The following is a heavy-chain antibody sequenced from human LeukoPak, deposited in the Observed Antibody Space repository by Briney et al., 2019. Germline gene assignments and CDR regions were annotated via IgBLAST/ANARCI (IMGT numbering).Heavy chain of an antibody. Sequence: GSLRLSSAASGFTFSSYAMHWVRQAPGKGLEWVAVISYDGSNKFYADSVKGRFTLSRDNSKNTLYLQMNSLRIEDTAVYYCGRGSVGFGELNYWGQGTLVTVSS. V-gene: IGHV3-30-3*01. CDR3: GRGSVGFGELNY. CDR2: ISYDGSNK. J-gene: IGHJ4*02. D-gene: IGHD3-10*01. CDR1: GFTFSSYA.